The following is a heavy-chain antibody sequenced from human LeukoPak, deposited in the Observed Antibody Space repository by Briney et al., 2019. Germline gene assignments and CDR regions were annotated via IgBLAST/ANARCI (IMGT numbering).Heavy chain of an antibody. CDR1: GFTFSSFG. CDR3: AKDQATIFGYFDY. D-gene: IGHD3-3*01. J-gene: IGHJ4*02. Sequence: GGSLRLYCTASGFTFSSFGMHWVRQAPGKGLEWLAFIRYDGSNKYYADSVKGRFTISRNNSKNTLYLQMNSLRAEDTAVYYCAKDQATIFGYFDYWGQGTLVTVSS. CDR2: IRYDGSNK. V-gene: IGHV3-30*02.